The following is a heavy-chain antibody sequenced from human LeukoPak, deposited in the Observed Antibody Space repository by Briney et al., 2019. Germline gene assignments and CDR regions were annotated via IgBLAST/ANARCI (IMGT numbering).Heavy chain of an antibody. J-gene: IGHJ4*02. Sequence: AGGSQRLSCAASGFTFSIYSMNWVRQAAGKWLEWVSYIGSVSSTIFYADSVKRRFTISRDNSKNTLYLQMNSLRAEDTAVYYCAREARPENYYDSSGSLEDWGQGTLVTGSS. D-gene: IGHD3-22*01. V-gene: IGHV3-48*01. CDR3: AREARPENYYDSSGSLED. CDR2: IGSVSSTI. CDR1: GFTFSIYS.